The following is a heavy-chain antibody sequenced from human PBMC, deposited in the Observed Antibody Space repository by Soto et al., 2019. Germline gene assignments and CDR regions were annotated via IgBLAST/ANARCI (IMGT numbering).Heavy chain of an antibody. V-gene: IGHV4-34*01. J-gene: IGHJ4*02. CDR3: ARVSGWLLPHCDY. CDR2: INHSGST. D-gene: IGHD3-22*01. Sequence: PSETLSLTCAVYGVSFSGYYLSWIRQPPGKGLEWIGEINHSGSTNYNPSLKSRVTISVDTSKNQFSLKLSSVTAADTAVYYCARVSGWLLPHCDYWGQGTLVTVSS. CDR1: GVSFSGYY.